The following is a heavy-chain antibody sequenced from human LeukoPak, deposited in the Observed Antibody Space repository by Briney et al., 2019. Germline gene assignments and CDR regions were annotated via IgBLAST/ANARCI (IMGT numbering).Heavy chain of an antibody. V-gene: IGHV3-53*01. CDR2: IYSGGST. J-gene: IGHJ4*02. Sequence: GGSLRLSCAASGFIVSSNYMSWVRQAPGKGLEWVSTIYSGGSTYYADSVKGRFTISRDNSQNKLYLQMNSLRAEDTAVYYCARAATLAGPFDYWGQGTLITVSA. CDR1: GFIVSSNY. D-gene: IGHD6-13*01. CDR3: ARAATLAGPFDY.